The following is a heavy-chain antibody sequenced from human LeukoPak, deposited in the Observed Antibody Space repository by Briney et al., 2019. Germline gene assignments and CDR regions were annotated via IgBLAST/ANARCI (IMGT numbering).Heavy chain of an antibody. D-gene: IGHD6-13*01. CDR2: ISYDGSNK. Sequence: GGSLRLSCAASGFTFSSYGMHWVRQAPGKGLEWVAVISYDGSNKYYADSVKGRFTISRDNSKNTLYLQVNSLRAEDTAVYYCVGIAAAGTAFDIWGQGTMVTVSS. J-gene: IGHJ3*02. CDR1: GFTFSSYG. CDR3: VGIAAAGTAFDI. V-gene: IGHV3-30*03.